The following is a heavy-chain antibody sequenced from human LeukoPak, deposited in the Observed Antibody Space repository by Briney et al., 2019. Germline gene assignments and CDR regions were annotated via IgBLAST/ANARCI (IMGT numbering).Heavy chain of an antibody. CDR3: ARVSGNYYDSSGYYYSY. D-gene: IGHD3-22*01. CDR2: INPNSGGT. Sequence: EASVKVSRKASGYTFTGYYMHWVRQAPGQGLEWMGWINPNSGGTNYAQKFQGRVTMTRDTSISTAYMELSRLRSDDTAVYYCARVSGNYYDSSGYYYSYWGQGTLVTVSS. V-gene: IGHV1-2*02. CDR1: GYTFTGYY. J-gene: IGHJ4*02.